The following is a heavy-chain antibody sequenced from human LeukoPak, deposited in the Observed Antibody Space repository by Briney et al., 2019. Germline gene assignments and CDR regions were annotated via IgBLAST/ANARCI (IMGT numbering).Heavy chain of an antibody. J-gene: IGHJ4*02. V-gene: IGHV3-9*01. CDR3: AKAMGVVRTALDY. Sequence: PGGSLRLSCAASGFTFDDYAMHWVRQAPGKGLEWVSGISWNSGSIGYADSVKGRFTISRDNAKNSLYLQMNSLRAEDTALYYCAKAMGVVRTALDYWGQGTLVTVSP. CDR1: GFTFDDYA. D-gene: IGHD3-3*01. CDR2: ISWNSGSI.